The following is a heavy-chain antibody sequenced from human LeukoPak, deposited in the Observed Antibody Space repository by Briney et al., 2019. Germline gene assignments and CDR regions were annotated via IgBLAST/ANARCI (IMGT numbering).Heavy chain of an antibody. J-gene: IGHJ4*02. CDR2: IKQDGSGK. CDR1: GFTFSSYW. D-gene: IGHD3-22*01. CDR3: ARGQHYYESNYPFFDF. Sequence: GGSLRLSCAASGFTFSSYWMSWVRQAPGKGLEWVANIKQDGSGKYYVDSVKGRFTISRDNAKNSLYLQMNSLRAEDTAVYYCARGQHYYESNYPFFDFWGQGTLVTVSS. V-gene: IGHV3-7*01.